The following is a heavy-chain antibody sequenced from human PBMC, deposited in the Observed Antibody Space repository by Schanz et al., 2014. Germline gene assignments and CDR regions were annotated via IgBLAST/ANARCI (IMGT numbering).Heavy chain of an antibody. CDR2: FNDGGVNK. CDR3: AKYRGYYRVSGSYRELEY. J-gene: IGHJ4*02. V-gene: IGHV3-23*04. CDR1: GFTFDHYA. Sequence: EVQLVQSGGGLVQPGGSLRLSCAASGFTFDHYAMTWVRQAPGKGLEWVSSFNDGGVNKYYADSVKGRFTISSDNSKNTLYLQMNSLRPEDTAVYYCAKYRGYYRVSGSYRELEYWGQGTLVTVSS. D-gene: IGHD3-10*01.